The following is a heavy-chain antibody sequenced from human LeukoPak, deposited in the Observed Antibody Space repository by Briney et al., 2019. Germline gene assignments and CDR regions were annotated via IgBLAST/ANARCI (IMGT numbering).Heavy chain of an antibody. J-gene: IGHJ4*02. CDR3: AREDSIYDYVWGSYRLGRRYFDY. V-gene: IGHV4-34*01. Sequence: SETLSLTCAVYGGSFSGYYWSWIRQPPGKGLEWIGEINHSGSTNYNPSLKSRVTISVDTSKNKFSLKLSSVTAADTAVYYCAREDSIYDYVWGSYRLGRRYFDYWGQGTLVTVSS. CDR1: GGSFSGYY. D-gene: IGHD3-16*02. CDR2: INHSGST.